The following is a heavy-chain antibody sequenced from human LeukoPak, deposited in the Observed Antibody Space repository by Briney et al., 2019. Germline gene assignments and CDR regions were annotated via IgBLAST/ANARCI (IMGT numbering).Heavy chain of an antibody. CDR1: GFTFSSYW. CDR3: ADLHRS. CDR2: INTDGSNR. J-gene: IGHJ4*02. D-gene: IGHD2-21*01. Sequence: GGSLRLSCAASGFTFSSYWMSWVRQAPGMGLEWVATINTDGSNRYYVDSVKGRFTISRDNAKNSLYLQMDSLRADDTALYYCADLHRSRGQGTPV. V-gene: IGHV3-7*01.